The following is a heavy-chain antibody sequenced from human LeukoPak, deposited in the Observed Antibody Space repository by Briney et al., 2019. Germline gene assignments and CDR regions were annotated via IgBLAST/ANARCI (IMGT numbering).Heavy chain of an antibody. Sequence: ASVKVSCKASGYTFTGHALHWVRQTPGEGLEWMAWINCATGKTEYSQNFEARVTVTRDTSASTVYMELSGLRSEDTAVYYCAKSILIVPNPFYLYHYKDGWGQGTTVIVSS. V-gene: IGHV1-3*01. D-gene: IGHD2/OR15-2a*01. CDR2: INCATGKT. CDR1: GYTFTGHA. J-gene: IGHJ6*02. CDR3: AKSILIVPNPFYLYHYKDG.